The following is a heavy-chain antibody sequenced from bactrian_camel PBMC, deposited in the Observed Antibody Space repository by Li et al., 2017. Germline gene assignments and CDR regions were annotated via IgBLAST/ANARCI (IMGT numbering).Heavy chain of an antibody. D-gene: IGHD2*01. V-gene: IGHV3S40*01. Sequence: VQLVESGGGLVQPGGSLRLSCAASGFTITTYDMSWVRQAPGKALEWVSLIYSGGGTRYVDSVKGRFTISQDSAKNTVYLQMNSLKLEDTGTYYCAARRAHCLHGGSQYDVWGQGTQVTVS. CDR1: GFTITTYD. CDR2: IYSGGGT. J-gene: IGHJ4*01. CDR3: AARRAHCLHGGSQYDV.